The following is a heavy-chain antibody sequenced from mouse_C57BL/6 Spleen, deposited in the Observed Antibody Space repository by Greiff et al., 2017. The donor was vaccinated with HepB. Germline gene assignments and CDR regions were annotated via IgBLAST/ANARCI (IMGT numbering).Heavy chain of an antibody. CDR1: GYAFSSSW. CDR3: TTFITTAVARYFDY. CDR2: IYPGDGDT. D-gene: IGHD1-1*01. J-gene: IGHJ2*01. V-gene: IGHV1-82*01. Sequence: QVQLQQSGPELVKPGASVKISCKASGYAFSSSWMNWVKQRPGKGLEWIGRIYPGDGDTNYNGKFKGKANLTADKSSSTAYMQLSSLTSDDSAVYLCTTFITTAVARYFDYWGQGTTLTVSS.